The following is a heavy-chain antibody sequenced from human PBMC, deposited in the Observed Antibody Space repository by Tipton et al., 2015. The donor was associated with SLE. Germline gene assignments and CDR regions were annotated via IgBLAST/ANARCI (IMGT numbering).Heavy chain of an antibody. CDR3: ARTMGGGSCSGGSCFEAFDY. V-gene: IGHV4-30-2*01. D-gene: IGHD2-15*01. J-gene: IGHJ4*02. Sequence: TLSLTCVVSGASITTEGYSWSWIRQPPGKGLEWIGYVFHTGSAYYNPSLRSRLTISLDRSNNQFSLKLTSMTAADTAVYHCARTMGGGSCSGGSCFEAFDYWGQGTLVTVFS. CDR1: GASITTEGYS. CDR2: VFHTGSA.